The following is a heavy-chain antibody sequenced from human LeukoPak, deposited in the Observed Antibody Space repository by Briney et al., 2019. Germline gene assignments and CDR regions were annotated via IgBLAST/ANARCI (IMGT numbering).Heavy chain of an antibody. V-gene: IGHV3-30*18. D-gene: IGHD6-6*01. CDR1: GFTFSSYG. CDR3: AKEGRTGSSPRTFDY. J-gene: IGHJ4*02. CDR2: ISYDGSNK. Sequence: GGSLRLSCAASGFTFSSYGMHWVRQAPGKGLEWVAVISYDGSNKYYADSVKGRFTISRDNSKNTLYLQMNSLRAEDTAVYYCAKEGRTGSSPRTFDYWGQGTLVTVSS.